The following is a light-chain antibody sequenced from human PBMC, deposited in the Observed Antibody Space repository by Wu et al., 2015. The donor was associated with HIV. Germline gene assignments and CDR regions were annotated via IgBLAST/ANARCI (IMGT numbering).Light chain of an antibody. J-gene: IGKJ1*01. Sequence: EIVMTQAPATLSVSPGERATLSCRASQSVRSNLAWYQQKPGQAPRLLMYGASKRATGIPARFSGSGSGTEFTLTISSLQSEDVAVYYCQQYDNWPRRTFGQGTKVEIK. CDR1: QSVRSN. CDR3: QQYDNWPRRT. V-gene: IGKV3-15*01. CDR2: GAS.